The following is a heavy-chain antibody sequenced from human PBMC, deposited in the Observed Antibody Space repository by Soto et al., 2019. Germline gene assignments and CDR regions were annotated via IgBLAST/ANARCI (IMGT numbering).Heavy chain of an antibody. CDR1: GFTFSNYD. CDR3: ATDIEGH. CDR2: IWFDGNKK. V-gene: IGHV3-33*01. D-gene: IGHD3-9*01. J-gene: IGHJ4*02. Sequence: QVQLVESGGGVVQPGRSLRLSCAASGFTFSNYDMHWVRQAPGKGLEWVAVIWFDGNKKLYADAVKGRFTISRDNSKNTVYLQMTSLRVEDTAVYYCATDIEGHWGQGTLVSVSS.